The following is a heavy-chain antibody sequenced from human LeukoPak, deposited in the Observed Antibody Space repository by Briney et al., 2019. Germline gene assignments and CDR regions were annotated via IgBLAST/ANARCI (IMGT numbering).Heavy chain of an antibody. Sequence: GGSLRLSCAASGFTFTNYGMHWVREAPGKGLEWVAVISYDGSNKFYADSVKGRFTLSRDNSKNTVYLQMHSLRVEDTAVYYCAKDRRATGTHFDFWGQGTLVTVSS. D-gene: IGHD1-1*01. V-gene: IGHV3-30*18. CDR2: ISYDGSNK. J-gene: IGHJ4*02. CDR3: AKDRRATGTHFDF. CDR1: GFTFTNYG.